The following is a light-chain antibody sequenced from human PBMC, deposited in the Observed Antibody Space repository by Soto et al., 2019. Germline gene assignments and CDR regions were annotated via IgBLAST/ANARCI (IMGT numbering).Light chain of an antibody. Sequence: SVLTQPPSVSEAPRQRVTISCSGSTSNIGNNGVSWYQQLPGKAPKLLIYYDDVLPSGVSDRFSGSKSGTSASLAISGLQSEDEADYYRAAWDDRLNGVIFGGGTKVTVL. CDR3: AAWDDRLNGVI. V-gene: IGLV1-36*01. J-gene: IGLJ2*01. CDR2: YDD. CDR1: TSNIGNNG.